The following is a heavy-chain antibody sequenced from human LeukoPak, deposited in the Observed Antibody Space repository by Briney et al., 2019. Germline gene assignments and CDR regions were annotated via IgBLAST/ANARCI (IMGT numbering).Heavy chain of an antibody. CDR1: GFTLSSYA. CDR3: AKAPVTTCRGAYCYPFDY. CDR2: ISDSGNT. Sequence: GGSLRLSCAASGFTLSSYAMSWVRQAPGKGLEWVSAISDSGNTYHADSVKGRFTISGDSSKNTLFLQMNRLRPEDAAVYYCAKAPVTTCRGAYCYPFDYWGQGTLVTVSS. J-gene: IGHJ4*02. V-gene: IGHV3-23*01. D-gene: IGHD2-21*01.